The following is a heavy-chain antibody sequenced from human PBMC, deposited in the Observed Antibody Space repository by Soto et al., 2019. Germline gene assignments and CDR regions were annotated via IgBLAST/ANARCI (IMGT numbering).Heavy chain of an antibody. V-gene: IGHV3-23*01. CDR3: AKGALGSSNWYDFDY. J-gene: IGHJ4*02. Sequence: EVQLLESGGGLVQPGGSLRLSCAASGFTFSNYAMNWVRQAPGKGLEWVSSISGSGGSTYYADSVKGRFTISRDNSKNTLYLQMNSLRAEDTAVYYCAKGALGSSNWYDFDYWGQGTLVTVSS. CDR2: ISGSGGST. CDR1: GFTFSNYA. D-gene: IGHD6-13*01.